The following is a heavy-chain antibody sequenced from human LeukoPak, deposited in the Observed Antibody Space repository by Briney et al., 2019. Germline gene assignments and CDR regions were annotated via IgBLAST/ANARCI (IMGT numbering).Heavy chain of an antibody. D-gene: IGHD4-23*01. Sequence: SETLSLTCAVYGGSFSGYHWSWIRPPPGKGLEWIGEINHSGSTNYNPSLKSRVTISVDTSKNQFSLKLSSVTAADTAVYYCARTVAGGPFDYWGQGTLVTVS. CDR3: ARTVAGGPFDY. V-gene: IGHV4-34*01. J-gene: IGHJ4*02. CDR2: INHSGST. CDR1: GGSFSGYH.